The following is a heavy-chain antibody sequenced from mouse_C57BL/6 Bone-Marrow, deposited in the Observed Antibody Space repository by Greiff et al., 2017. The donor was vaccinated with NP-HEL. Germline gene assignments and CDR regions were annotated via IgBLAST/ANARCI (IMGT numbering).Heavy chain of an antibody. CDR1: GFSFNTYA. Sequence: EVKLMESGGGLVQPKGSLKLSCAASGFSFNTYAMNWVRQAPGKGLEWVARIRSKSNNYATYYADSVKDRFTISRDDSESMLYLQMNNLKTEDTAMYYCVRLTGAWFAYWGQGTLVTVSA. CDR3: VRLTGAWFAY. CDR2: IRSKSNNYAT. V-gene: IGHV10-1*01. D-gene: IGHD4-1*01. J-gene: IGHJ3*01.